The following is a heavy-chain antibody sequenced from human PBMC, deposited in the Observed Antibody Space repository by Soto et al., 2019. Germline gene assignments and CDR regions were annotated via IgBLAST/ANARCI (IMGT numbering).Heavy chain of an antibody. J-gene: IGHJ4*02. D-gene: IGHD3-10*01. CDR2: INHSGST. CDR3: ARWIYGAEVDD. V-gene: IGHV4-34*01. Sequence: SWFRLAPGKGLEWIGEINHSGSTNYNLSLKRRVTISVDTYKNQFSLKLSCVTAADTAVYFCARWIYGAEVDDWGQGTLVTLPS.